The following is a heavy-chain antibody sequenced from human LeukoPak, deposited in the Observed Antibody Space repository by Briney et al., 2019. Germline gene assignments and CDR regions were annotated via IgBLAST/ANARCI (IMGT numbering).Heavy chain of an antibody. V-gene: IGHV3-15*01. CDR2: IKSKTVGGTT. CDR1: GFTFSNAW. D-gene: IGHD2-21*02. J-gene: IGHJ4*02. Sequence: GGSLRLSCAASGFTFSNAWMSWVRHAPGKGLEWVGRIKSKTVGGTTDYAPPVKGRFTISRDDSKNTVYLQMDSLKTEDTAVYYCTTSLAYCVGDCYPTSWGQGTLVTVSS. CDR3: TTSLAYCVGDCYPTS.